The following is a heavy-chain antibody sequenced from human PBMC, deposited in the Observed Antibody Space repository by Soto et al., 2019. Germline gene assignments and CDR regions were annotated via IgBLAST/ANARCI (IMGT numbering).Heavy chain of an antibody. Sequence: EVQLLESGGGLVRPGGSLRLSCAASGFTFYNYAMNWVRQAPGKGLEWVSTISGGGDGTYYADSVKGRFTISRDNSRNTVYLQMNSLRAEDTAVYYCAKKGLGSLATYCTTGVCHYAFDVWGQATLVTVSS. CDR3: AKKGLGSLATYCTTGVCHYAFDV. V-gene: IGHV3-23*01. CDR1: GFTFYNYA. D-gene: IGHD2-8*01. CDR2: ISGGGDGT. J-gene: IGHJ3*01.